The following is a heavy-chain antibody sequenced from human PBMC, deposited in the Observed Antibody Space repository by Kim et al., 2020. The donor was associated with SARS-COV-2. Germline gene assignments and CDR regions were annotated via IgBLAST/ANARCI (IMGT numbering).Heavy chain of an antibody. V-gene: IGHV4-59*08. CDR3: ARLPLGYCSGGSCPLSY. J-gene: IGHJ4*02. Sequence: LKSRVTISVDTSKNQFSLKLSSVTAADTAVYYCARLPLGYCSGGSCPLSYWGQGTLVTVSS. D-gene: IGHD2-15*01.